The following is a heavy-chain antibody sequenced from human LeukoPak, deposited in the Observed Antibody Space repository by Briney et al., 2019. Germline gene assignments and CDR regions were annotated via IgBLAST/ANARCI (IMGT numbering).Heavy chain of an antibody. V-gene: IGHV4-39*01. CDR1: GGSIRSSYYY. D-gene: IGHD5-24*01. J-gene: IGHJ4*02. CDR2: IYDSGST. CDR3: ARVRARDGYNC. Sequence: PSETLSLTCTVSGGSIRSSYYYWRWIRQPPGKGLEWIGSIYDSGSTYYNPSLKSRVTISVDTSKNQFSLKLNSVTAADTAVYYCARVRARDGYNCWGQGTLVTVSS.